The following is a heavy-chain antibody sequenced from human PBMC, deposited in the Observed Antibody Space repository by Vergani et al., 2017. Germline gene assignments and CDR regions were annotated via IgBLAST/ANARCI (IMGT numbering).Heavy chain of an antibody. V-gene: IGHV2-70*15. CDR2: IDWDDDK. J-gene: IGHJ4*02. CDR3: ARITHYGSGSYYNRFDY. CDR1: GFSLSTSGMC. D-gene: IGHD3-10*01. Sequence: QVTLRESGPALVKPTQTLTLTCTFSGFSLSTSGMCVSWIRQPPGKALEWLARIDWDDDKYYSTSLKTRLTISKDTSKNQVVLTMPNMDPVDTATYYCARITHYGSGSYYNRFDYWGQGTLVTVSS.